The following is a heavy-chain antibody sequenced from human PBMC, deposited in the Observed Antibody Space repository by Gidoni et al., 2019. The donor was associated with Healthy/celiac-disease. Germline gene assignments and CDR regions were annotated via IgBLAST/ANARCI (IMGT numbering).Heavy chain of an antibody. CDR3: AKPIYGDYFPHFDY. J-gene: IGHJ4*02. CDR1: GFTFSSYA. CDR2: ISGSGGST. V-gene: IGHV3-23*04. Sequence: EVQLVESEGGLVQPGGSLRLSCAASGFTFSSYAMSWVRQAPGKGLEWVSAISGSGGSTYYADSVKGRFTISRDKSKNTLYLQMNSLKAEDTAVYYCAKPIYGDYFPHFDYWGQGTLVTVSS. D-gene: IGHD4-17*01.